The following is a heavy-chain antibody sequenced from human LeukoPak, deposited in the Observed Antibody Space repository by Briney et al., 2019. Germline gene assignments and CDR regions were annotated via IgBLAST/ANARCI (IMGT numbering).Heavy chain of an antibody. Sequence: ASVKVSCKASGYTFTSSGFSWVRQAPGQGLEWMGWISVYNGNTNYAQKLQGRVTMTTDTSTSTAYMELRSLRSYDTAVYYCARDIAAAGTKTVDYWGQGTLVTVSS. CDR1: GYTFTSSG. CDR2: ISVYNGNT. CDR3: ARDIAAAGTKTVDY. J-gene: IGHJ4*02. V-gene: IGHV1-18*01. D-gene: IGHD6-13*01.